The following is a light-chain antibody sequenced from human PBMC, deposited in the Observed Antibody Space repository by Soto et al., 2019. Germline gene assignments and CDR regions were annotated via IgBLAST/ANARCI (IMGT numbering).Light chain of an antibody. CDR3: SSKTSTTTVV. J-gene: IGLJ3*02. CDR2: EVS. Sequence: QSVLTQPASVSGSPGQSITISCTGTSSDIGAYNYVSWYQHHPGKAPKLMIYEVSNRPSGLSNRFSGSKSGNTASLTISGLQAEDEADYYCSSKTSTTTVVFGGGTKVTV. CDR1: SSDIGAYNY. V-gene: IGLV2-14*01.